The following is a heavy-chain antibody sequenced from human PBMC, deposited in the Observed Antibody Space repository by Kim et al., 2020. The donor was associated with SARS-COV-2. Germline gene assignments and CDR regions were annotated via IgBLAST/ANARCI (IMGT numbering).Heavy chain of an antibody. CDR3: ARGIVVVPAAILEYYFDY. CDR2: IYYSGST. CDR1: GGSISSGDYY. V-gene: IGHV4-30-4*01. J-gene: IGHJ4*02. D-gene: IGHD2-2*02. Sequence: SETLSLTCTVSGGSISSGDYYWSWIRQPPGKGLEWIGYIYYSGSTYYNPSLKSRVTISVDTSKNQFSLKLSSVTAADTAVYYCARGIVVVPAAILEYYFDYWGQGTLVTVSS.